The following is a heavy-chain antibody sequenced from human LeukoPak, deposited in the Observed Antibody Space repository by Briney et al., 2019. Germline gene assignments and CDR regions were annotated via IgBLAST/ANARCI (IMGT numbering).Heavy chain of an antibody. CDR1: GGSFSGYY. CDR2: INHSGTS. Sequence: SGETLSLTCAVYGGSFSGYYWRWLRQPRGEGREWIGEINHSGTSIYNPSLKSRVTISVDTSKNQFSLKLSSVTAADTAVYYCASKYGDYDDYWGQGTLVTVSS. D-gene: IGHD4-17*01. CDR3: ASKYGDYDDY. V-gene: IGHV4-34*01. J-gene: IGHJ4*02.